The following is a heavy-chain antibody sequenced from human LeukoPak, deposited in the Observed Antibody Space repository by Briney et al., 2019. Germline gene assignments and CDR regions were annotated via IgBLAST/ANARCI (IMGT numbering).Heavy chain of an antibody. CDR1: GYTFTSYT. V-gene: IGHV7-4-1*02. CDR3: ARDGAVTYYDFWSGYYSDSQNWFDP. D-gene: IGHD3-3*01. J-gene: IGHJ5*02. Sequence: ASVNVSCKASGYTFTSYTMNWVRQAPGQGLEWMGWINTNTGNPTYAQGFTGRFVFSLDTSVSTAYLQISSLKAEDTAVYYCARDGAVTYYDFWSGYYSDSQNWFDPWGQGTLVTVSS. CDR2: INTNTGNP.